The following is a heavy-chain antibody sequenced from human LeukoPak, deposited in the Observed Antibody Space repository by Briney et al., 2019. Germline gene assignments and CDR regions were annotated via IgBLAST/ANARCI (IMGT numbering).Heavy chain of an antibody. V-gene: IGHV4-59*01. J-gene: IGHJ5*02. CDR3: ARSPPPTGDRPYCSSTSCYGEYNWFDP. CDR1: GGSISSYY. D-gene: IGHD2-2*01. Sequence: SETLSLTCTVSGGSISSYYWSWIRQPPGKGLEWIGYIYYSGSTNYNPSLKSRVTISVDTSKNQFSLKLSSVTAADTAVYYCARSPPPTGDRPYCSSTSCYGEYNWFDPWGQGTLVTVSS. CDR2: IYYSGST.